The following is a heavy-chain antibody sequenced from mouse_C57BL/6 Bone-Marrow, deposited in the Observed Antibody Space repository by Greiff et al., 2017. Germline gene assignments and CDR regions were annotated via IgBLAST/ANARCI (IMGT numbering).Heavy chain of an antibody. V-gene: IGHV5-6*01. CDR2: ISSGGSYT. Sequence: DVQLVESGGDLVKPGGSLKLSCAASGFTFSSYGMSWVRQTPDKRLEWVATISSGGSYTYYPDSVKGRFTISRDNAKNTLYLQMSSLKSDDTAMYYCARRRIPHWYFDVWGTGTTVTVSS. CDR1: GFTFSSYG. J-gene: IGHJ1*03. CDR3: ARRRIPHWYFDV.